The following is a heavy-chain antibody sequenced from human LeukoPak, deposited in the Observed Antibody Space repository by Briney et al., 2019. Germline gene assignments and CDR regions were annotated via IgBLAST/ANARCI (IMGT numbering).Heavy chain of an antibody. Sequence: GGSLTLSCAASVFTLSSYWMHGVPQVTGEGLVWVSQINGDGSNAYYADSLKGRLTISRDNAKNTLYLQVNNLRAEDTAVYYCAKQMRDWGQGTLVTVSS. V-gene: IGHV3-74*01. J-gene: IGHJ4*02. CDR3: AKQMRD. CDR1: VFTLSSYW. CDR2: INGDGSNA. D-gene: IGHD1/OR15-1a*01.